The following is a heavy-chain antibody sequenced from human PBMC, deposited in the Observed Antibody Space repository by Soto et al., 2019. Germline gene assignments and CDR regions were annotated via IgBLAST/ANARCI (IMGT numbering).Heavy chain of an antibody. CDR3: ARARFIVVVVAATPSAGSGIQENQLDP. Sequence: GASVKVSCKASGGTFSSYAISWVRQAPGQGLEWMGGIIPIFGTANYAQKFQGRVTITADESTSTAYMELSSLRSEDTAVYYCARARFIVVVVAATPSAGSGIQENQLDPCGQGSLVIGSS. D-gene: IGHD2-15*01. V-gene: IGHV1-69*13. CDR2: IIPIFGTA. CDR1: GGTFSSYA. J-gene: IGHJ5*02.